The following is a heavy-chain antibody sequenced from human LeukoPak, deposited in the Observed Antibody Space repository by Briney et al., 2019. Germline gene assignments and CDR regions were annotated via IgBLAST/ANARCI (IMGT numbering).Heavy chain of an antibody. V-gene: IGHV4-34*01. D-gene: IGHD3-10*01. CDR2: VNHSGST. J-gene: IGHJ4*02. CDR1: GGSFSGYY. CDR3: ARLVRGVEYFDY. Sequence: PSETLSLTCAVYGGSFSGYYWSWIRQPPGKGLEWIGEVNHSGSTNYNPSLKSRVTISVDTSKNQFSLKLSSVTAADTAVYYCARLVRGVEYFDYWGQGTLVTVSS.